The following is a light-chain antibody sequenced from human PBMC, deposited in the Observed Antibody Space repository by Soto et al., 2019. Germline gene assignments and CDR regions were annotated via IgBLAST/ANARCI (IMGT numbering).Light chain of an antibody. CDR1: QSSSNC. CDR2: HAY. J-gene: IGKJ1*01. Sequence: DIQITQSPSTLPPSVVERVTITFLASQSSSNCLALYQQKTGPAPKVLIYHAYNSQSGVPSRFSGSGSGTEFTLTISSLQPDDFATYYRQQYNSHSFGQGTKVDIK. CDR3: QQYNSHS. V-gene: IGKV1-5*01.